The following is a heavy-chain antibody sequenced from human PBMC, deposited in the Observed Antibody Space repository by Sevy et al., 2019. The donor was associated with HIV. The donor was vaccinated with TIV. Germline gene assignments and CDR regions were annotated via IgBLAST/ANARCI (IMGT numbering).Heavy chain of an antibody. D-gene: IGHD6-13*01. J-gene: IGHJ4*02. CDR1: GFRFSSFA. V-gene: IGHV3-23*01. CDR3: ARPTPRIAASSAAFFDY. Sequence: GGSLRLSCAASGFRFSSFAMSWVSQVPGKGLESVSSINGRGGSTYYADSVKGRVTLSRDNSKNTLFLQMDSLRAEDTAIYYCARPTPRIAASSAAFFDYWGQGTLVTVSS. CDR2: INGRGGST.